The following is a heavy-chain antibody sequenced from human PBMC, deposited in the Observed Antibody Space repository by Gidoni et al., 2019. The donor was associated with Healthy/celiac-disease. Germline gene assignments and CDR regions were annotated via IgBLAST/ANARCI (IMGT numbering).Heavy chain of an antibody. CDR2: ISAYNGNT. J-gene: IGHJ5*02. V-gene: IGHV1-18*01. Sequence: QVQLVQSXXXVKKPGASVKVSCKASGYTFTSYGISWVRQAPGQGLECMGWISAYNGNTNYAQKLQGRVTMTTDTSTSTAYMELRSLRXXXTAVYYCARDRYGGNLNWFDPWGQGTXXXXSS. CDR1: GYTFTSYG. D-gene: IGHD2-15*01. CDR3: ARDRYGGNLNWFDP.